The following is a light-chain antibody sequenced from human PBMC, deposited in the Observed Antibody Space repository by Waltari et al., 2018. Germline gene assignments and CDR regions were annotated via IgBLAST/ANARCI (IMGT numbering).Light chain of an antibody. V-gene: IGLV2-8*01. J-gene: IGLJ2*01. Sequence: QSALTQPPSASGSPGHSVPISCTGPSNDVGSCDYVSWYQQHPGKAPKVVISEVTKRPSGVPERFSGSRSGNTAFLTVSGLQPEDEANYYCSSYAGTNNFVVFGGGTKLTVL. CDR2: EVT. CDR1: SNDVGSCDY. CDR3: SSYAGTNNFVV.